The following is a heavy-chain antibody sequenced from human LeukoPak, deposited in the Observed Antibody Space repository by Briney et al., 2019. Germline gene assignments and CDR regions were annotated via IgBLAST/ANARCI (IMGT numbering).Heavy chain of an antibody. Sequence: GGSLRLSCAASGFTVRSNYMSWVRQAPGKGLEWVSIIFGGGNTYYADSVKDRFTISRDNSKNTLYLQMNSLRAEDTAAYYCARQVAVAAWFDYWGQGTLVTISS. CDR3: ARQVAVAAWFDY. D-gene: IGHD6-19*01. CDR2: IFGGGNT. CDR1: GFTVRSNY. V-gene: IGHV3-66*04. J-gene: IGHJ4*02.